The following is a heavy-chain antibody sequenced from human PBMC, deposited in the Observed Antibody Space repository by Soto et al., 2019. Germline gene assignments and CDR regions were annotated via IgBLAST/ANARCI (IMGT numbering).Heavy chain of an antibody. CDR3: ATMGTXXXXXXYFDY. V-gene: IGHV4-30-4*02. CDR2: ISYSGTT. Sequence: SDILSLTCTVSGGSISSANYYWNWIRQPPGKGLEWIGFISYSGTTHYSASLRSQVAISVDTSKNQFSLVLSSVTAADTAVYYCATMGTXXXXXXYFDYWGQXTLXXVS. CDR1: GGSISSANYY. D-gene: IGHD2-8*01. J-gene: IGHJ4*02.